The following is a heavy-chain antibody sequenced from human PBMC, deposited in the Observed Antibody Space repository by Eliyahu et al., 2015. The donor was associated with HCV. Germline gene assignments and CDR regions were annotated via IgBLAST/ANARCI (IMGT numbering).Heavy chain of an antibody. Sequence: QVQVVESGGGVVQPGXSLXLSCAXXGFPFSNCAMHWVRQAPGRGLEWVAVMSYDGRNKYYADSVKGRFTISRDNSKNTLYLQLNSLKLEDTAVHHCAKDLNWGEAFDIWGQGTMVTVSS. D-gene: IGHD7-27*01. V-gene: IGHV3-30*18. CDR1: GFPFSNCA. J-gene: IGHJ3*02. CDR3: AKDLNWGEAFDI. CDR2: MSYDGRNK.